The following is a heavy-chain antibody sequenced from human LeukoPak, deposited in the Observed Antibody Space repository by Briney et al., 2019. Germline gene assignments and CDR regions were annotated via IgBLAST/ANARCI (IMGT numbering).Heavy chain of an antibody. CDR2: IYSGGRT. V-gene: IGHV3-53*01. J-gene: IGHJ6*03. Sequence: PGRSLRLSCVASGFSVSSNYLSSVRQAPGKGLDWVSVIYSGGRTYYADSAKGRFTISRDNSKNTLYLQMDSLRTEDTAVYYCAKHDRGGATVDSDYYYYMDVWGKGTAVTVSS. CDR3: AKHDRGGATVDSDYYYYMDV. D-gene: IGHD4-23*01. CDR1: GFSVSSNY.